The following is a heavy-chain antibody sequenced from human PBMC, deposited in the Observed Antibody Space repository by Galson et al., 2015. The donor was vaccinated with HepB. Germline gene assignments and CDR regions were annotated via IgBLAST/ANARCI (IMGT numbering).Heavy chain of an antibody. J-gene: IGHJ6*02. CDR3: AREGRWFGELFIYYGMDV. D-gene: IGHD3-10*01. V-gene: IGHV3-66*02. CDR1: GFTVSSNY. CDR2: IYSGGST. Sequence: SLRLSCAASGFTVSSNYMSWVRQAPGKGLEWVSVIYSGGSTYYADSVKGRFTISRDNSKNTLYLQMNSLRAEDTAVYYCAREGRWFGELFIYYGMDVWGQGTTVTVSS.